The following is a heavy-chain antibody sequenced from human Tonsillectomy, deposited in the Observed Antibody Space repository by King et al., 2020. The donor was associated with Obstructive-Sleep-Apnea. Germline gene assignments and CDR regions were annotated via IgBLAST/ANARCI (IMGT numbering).Heavy chain of an antibody. J-gene: IGHJ4*02. CDR1: VFTFSSDW. CDR2: IKPDGSGE. CDR3: AREAYGSGSYCFDY. Sequence: VQLVESGGVLVQPGGSLRLSCAASVFTFSSDWMSWVRQAPGKGPELVAHIKPDGSGEDYVEVVKGRFTISRDNAKHSLYLQMNSLRAEDTAVYYCAREAYGSGSYCFDYWGQGTLVTVSS. V-gene: IGHV3-7*01. D-gene: IGHD3-10*01.